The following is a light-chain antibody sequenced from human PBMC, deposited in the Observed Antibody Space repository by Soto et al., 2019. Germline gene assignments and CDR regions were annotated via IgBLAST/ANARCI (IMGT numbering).Light chain of an antibody. CDR2: GAS. V-gene: IGKV3-20*01. J-gene: IGKJ1*01. Sequence: EIVLTQSPGTLSLSPGERATLSCRASQSVSSSYLAWYQQKPGQAPRLLISGASSRATGIPDRFSGSGSGTDFTLAISRLEPEDFAVYYCQQYGSSHSVTFGQGTKVEIK. CDR3: QQYGSSHSVT. CDR1: QSVSSSY.